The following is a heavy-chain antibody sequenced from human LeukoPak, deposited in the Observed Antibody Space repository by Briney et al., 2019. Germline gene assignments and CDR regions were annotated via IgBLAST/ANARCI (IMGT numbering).Heavy chain of an antibody. CDR2: LSLNSGDT. D-gene: IGHD6-13*01. CDR3: ARATDISSWYLGY. V-gene: IGHV1-2*02. J-gene: IGHJ4*02. Sequence: ASVKVSCKASGYTFTGYYMHWVRQAPGQELEWMGWLSLNSGDTKFAQKFQGRVTMTRDTSISTAYMELSRLRSDDTAVYYCARATDISSWYLGYWGQGMQVNVSS. CDR1: GYTFTGYY.